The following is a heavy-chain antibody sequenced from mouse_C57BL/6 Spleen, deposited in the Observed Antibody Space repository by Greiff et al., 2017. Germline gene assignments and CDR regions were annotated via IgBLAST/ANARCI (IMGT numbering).Heavy chain of an antibody. CDR1: GFTFSDYY. Sequence: EVMLVESEGGLVQPGSSMKLSCTASGFTFSDYYMAWVRQVPEKGLEWVANINYDGSSTYYLDSLKSRFIISRDNAKNILYLQMSSLKSEDTATYYCARVTTVVAKEYATDYWGQGTSVTVSS. CDR2: INYDGSST. V-gene: IGHV5-16*01. D-gene: IGHD1-1*01. J-gene: IGHJ4*01. CDR3: ARVTTVVAKEYATDY.